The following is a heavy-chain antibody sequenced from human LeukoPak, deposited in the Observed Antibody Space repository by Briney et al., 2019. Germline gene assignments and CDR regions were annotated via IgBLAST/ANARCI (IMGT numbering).Heavy chain of an antibody. CDR2: INHSGGT. V-gene: IGHV4-34*01. D-gene: IGHD3-9*01. CDR3: ARATSGYFDPDAFDI. Sequence: PSETLSLTCAVSGGSFSGFRWHWIRQPPGKGPEWIGEINHSGGTTYNPSLKSRVTISVDTSKNQFSLKLSSVTAADTAVYYCARATSGYFDPDAFDIWGQGTMVTVSS. J-gene: IGHJ3*02. CDR1: GGSFSGFR.